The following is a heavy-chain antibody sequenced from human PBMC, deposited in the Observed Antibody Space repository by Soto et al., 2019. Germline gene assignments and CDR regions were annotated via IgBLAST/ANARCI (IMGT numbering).Heavy chain of an antibody. V-gene: IGHV1-2*04. CDR2: INPNSGGT. Sequence: VQLVESGGGLVQPGGSLRLSCAASGFTFTGYYMHWVRQAPGQGLEWMGWINPNSGGTNYAQKFQGWVTMTRDTSISTAYMELSRLRSDDTAVYYCARVGRSNYFDYWGQGTLVTVSS. CDR3: ARVGRSNYFDY. CDR1: GFTFTGYY. J-gene: IGHJ4*02.